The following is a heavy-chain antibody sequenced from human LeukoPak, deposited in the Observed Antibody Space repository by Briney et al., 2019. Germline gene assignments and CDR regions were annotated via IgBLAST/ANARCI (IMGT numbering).Heavy chain of an antibody. CDR2: IRADGTEK. Sequence: PGGSLRLSCAASGFIFNNEWTDWVRQAPGKGLEWVANIRADGTEKYYVDSVKGRFTISRDNAKNSLYLQLNSLRVEDTAVYYCSRRLDYWGQGTLVTVSS. V-gene: IGHV3-7*03. CDR1: GFIFNNEW. J-gene: IGHJ4*02. CDR3: SRRLDY.